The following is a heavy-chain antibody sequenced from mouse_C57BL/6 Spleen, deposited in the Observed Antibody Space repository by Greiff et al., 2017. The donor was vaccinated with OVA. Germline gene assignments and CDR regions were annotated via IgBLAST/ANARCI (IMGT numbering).Heavy chain of an antibody. CDR3: ARASRSWYFDV. V-gene: IGHV1-26*01. Sequence: VQLQQSGPELVKPGASVKISCKASGYTFTDYYMNWVKQSHGKSLEWIGDINPNNGGTSYNQKFKGKATLTVDKSSSTAYMELRSLTSEDSAVYYCARASRSWYFDVWGTGTTVTVSS. J-gene: IGHJ1*03. CDR1: GYTFTDYY. CDR2: INPNNGGT.